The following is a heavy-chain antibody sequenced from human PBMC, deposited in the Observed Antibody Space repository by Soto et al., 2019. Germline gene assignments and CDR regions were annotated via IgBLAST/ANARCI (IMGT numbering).Heavy chain of an antibody. CDR2: TYDSGSP. D-gene: IGHD3-9*01. CDR1: GGSIIVYY. CDR3: ARGVGSSPPRY. J-gene: IGHJ4*02. V-gene: IGHV4-59*01. Sequence: SETLSLTCTISGGSIIVYYWSWIRQPPGQALEWIGYTYDSGSPYYSPSLRSRVTISADTSKNQISLKLTSATASDTAVYYCARGVGSSPPRYWGRGTLVTVSS.